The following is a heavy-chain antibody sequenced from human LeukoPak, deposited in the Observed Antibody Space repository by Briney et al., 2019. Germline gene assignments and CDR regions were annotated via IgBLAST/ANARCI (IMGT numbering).Heavy chain of an antibody. D-gene: IGHD3-22*01. Sequence: SQTLSLTCTVSGGSISSANYHWSWIRQPAGKGLEWIGRIYTSGSTNYNPSLKSRVTISVDTSKNQFSLKLSSVTAADTAVYYCATMYYDSSGYAFDIWGQGTMVTVSS. J-gene: IGHJ3*02. CDR3: ATMYYDSSGYAFDI. CDR1: GGSISSANYH. V-gene: IGHV4-61*02. CDR2: IYTSGST.